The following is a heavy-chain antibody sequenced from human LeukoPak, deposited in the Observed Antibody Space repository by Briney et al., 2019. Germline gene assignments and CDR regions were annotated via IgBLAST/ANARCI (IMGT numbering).Heavy chain of an antibody. Sequence: GGSLRLSCAASGFTFSSYSMNWVRQAPGKGLEWVSSISSSSSYIYYADSVKGRFTISRDNAKNSLYLQMNSLRAEDTAVYYCATSGSYFRGAFDIWGQGTMVTVSS. CDR2: ISSSSSYI. V-gene: IGHV3-21*01. J-gene: IGHJ3*02. CDR3: ATSGSYFRGAFDI. CDR1: GFTFSSYS. D-gene: IGHD1-26*01.